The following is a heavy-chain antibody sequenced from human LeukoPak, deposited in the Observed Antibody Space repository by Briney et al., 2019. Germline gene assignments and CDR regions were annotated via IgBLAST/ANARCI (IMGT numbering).Heavy chain of an antibody. J-gene: IGHJ4*02. CDR2: ISGYNGNT. D-gene: IGHD2-2*01. CDR3: ARDRCSSSSCYFDY. Sequence: ASVKVSRKTSGYTFSNYGLTWVRQAPRQGLEWVGWISGYNGNTNYAQKVQGRVTMTTDTSTSTAYMELRSLTSDDTAVYYCARDRCSSSSCYFDYWGQGTLVTVSS. CDR1: GYTFSNYG. V-gene: IGHV1-18*01.